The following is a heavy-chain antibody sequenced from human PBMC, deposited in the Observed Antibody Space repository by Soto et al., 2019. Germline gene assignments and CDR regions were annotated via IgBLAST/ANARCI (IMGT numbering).Heavy chain of an antibody. CDR2: LSDSGVSP. Sequence: EVHLLESGGGLVQPGGSLRLSCAGSGFSFSSYAMSWVRQGPEKGLEWVSALSDSGVSPYYADSVKGRFTISRDNSKNTLYLQLDRLRVEDNALYYCAKMPSDSYDRNYGMDVWGKGTTVTVPS. D-gene: IGHD5-18*01. CDR1: GFSFSSYA. CDR3: AKMPSDSYDRNYGMDV. V-gene: IGHV3-23*01. J-gene: IGHJ6*04.